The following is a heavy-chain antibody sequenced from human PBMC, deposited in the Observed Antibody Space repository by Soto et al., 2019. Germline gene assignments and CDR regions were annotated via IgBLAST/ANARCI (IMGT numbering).Heavy chain of an antibody. J-gene: IGHJ6*02. V-gene: IGHV4-34*01. CDR2: INHSGST. D-gene: IGHD2-2*01. CDR3: ARVSTSFYYYYGMDV. CDR1: GGSFSGYY. Sequence: SETLSLTCAVYGGSFSGYYWSWIRQPPGKGLEWIGEINHSGSTNYNPSLKSRVTISVDTSKNQFSLKLSSVTAADTAVYYCARVSTSFYYYYGMDVWGQGTTVTVSS.